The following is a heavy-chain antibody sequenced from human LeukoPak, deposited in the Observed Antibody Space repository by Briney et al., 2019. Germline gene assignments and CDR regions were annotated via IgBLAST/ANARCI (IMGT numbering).Heavy chain of an antibody. D-gene: IGHD6-13*01. CDR1: GGTFSSYA. V-gene: IGHV1-69*04. CDR3: ARSGTAAAGNYYYGMDV. Sequence: GASVKVSCKASGGTFSSYAISWVRQAPGQGLEWMGRIIPILGIANYAQKFQGRVTITADKSTSTAYMELSSLRSEDTAVYYCARSGTAAAGNYYYGMDVWGQGTTVTVSS. CDR2: IIPILGIA. J-gene: IGHJ6*02.